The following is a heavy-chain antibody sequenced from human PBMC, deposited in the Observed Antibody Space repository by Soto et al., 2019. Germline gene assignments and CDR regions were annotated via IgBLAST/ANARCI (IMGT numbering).Heavy chain of an antibody. D-gene: IGHD3-22*01. Sequence: QVQLVESGGGVVQPGRSLRLSCAASGFTFSSYGMHWVRQAPGKGLEWVAVIWYDGSNKYYADSVKGRFTISRDNSKNTLYLQMNSLRVEDTAVYYCARDPREYYYDSSGYHHAFDIWGQGTMVTVSS. CDR3: ARDPREYYYDSSGYHHAFDI. V-gene: IGHV3-33*01. CDR1: GFTFSSYG. J-gene: IGHJ3*02. CDR2: IWYDGSNK.